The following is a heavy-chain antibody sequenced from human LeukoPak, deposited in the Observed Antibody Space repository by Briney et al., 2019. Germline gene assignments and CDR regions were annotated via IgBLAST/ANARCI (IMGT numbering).Heavy chain of an antibody. CDR3: ARGDSSGHPAFDY. CDR1: GGSFGDYY. D-gene: IGHD3-22*01. J-gene: IGHJ4*02. Sequence: SETLSLTCAVYGGSFGDYYWSWIRQPPGKGLEWFAEINHSGSTSYNPSLKSRVTISVDTSKNQFSLKLSSVTAADTAVYYCARGDSSGHPAFDYWGQGTLVTVSS. CDR2: INHSGST. V-gene: IGHV4-34*01.